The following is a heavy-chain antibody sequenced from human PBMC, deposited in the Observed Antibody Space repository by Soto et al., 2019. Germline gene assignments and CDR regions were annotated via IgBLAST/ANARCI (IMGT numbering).Heavy chain of an antibody. CDR2: ISAYNGNT. CDR1: GYTFTSYG. J-gene: IGHJ6*02. Sequence: ASVKVSCKASGYTFTSYGISWVRQAPGQGLEWMGWISAYNGNTNYAQKLQGRVTMTTDTSTSTAYMELRSLRSDDTAVYYCARDRWNYNYYYGMDVWGQGTTVTVSS. D-gene: IGHD1-1*01. V-gene: IGHV1-18*01. CDR3: ARDRWNYNYYYGMDV.